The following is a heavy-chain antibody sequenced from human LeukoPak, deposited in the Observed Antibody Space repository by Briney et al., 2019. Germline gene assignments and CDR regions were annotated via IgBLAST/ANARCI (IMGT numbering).Heavy chain of an antibody. CDR2: IYTSGST. CDR1: GGSISSYY. V-gene: IGHV4-4*07. CDR3: ARVGVDDYYYYMDV. J-gene: IGHJ6*03. Sequence: SETLSLTRTVSGGSISSYYWSWIRQPAGKGLEWIGRIYTSGSTNYNPSLKSRVTMSVDTSKNQFSLKLSSVTAADTAVYYCARVGVDDYYYYMDVWGKGTTVTVSS.